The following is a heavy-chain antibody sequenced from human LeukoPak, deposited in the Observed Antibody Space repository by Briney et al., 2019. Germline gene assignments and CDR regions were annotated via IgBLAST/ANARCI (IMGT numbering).Heavy chain of an antibody. V-gene: IGHV1-69*13. D-gene: IGHD1-26*01. Sequence: ASVKVSCKASGYTFTGYYMHWVRQAPGQGLEWMGGIIPIFGTANYAQKFQGRVTITADESTSTAYMELSSLRSEDTAVYYCARASRSFVWATFDYWGQGTLVTVSS. CDR2: IIPIFGTA. CDR1: GYTFTGYY. J-gene: IGHJ4*02. CDR3: ARASRSFVWATFDY.